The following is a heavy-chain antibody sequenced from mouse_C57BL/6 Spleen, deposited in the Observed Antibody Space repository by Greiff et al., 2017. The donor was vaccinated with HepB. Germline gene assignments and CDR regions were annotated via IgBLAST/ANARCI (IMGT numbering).Heavy chain of an antibody. CDR3: TREDV. CDR1: GFPFSDAW. Sequence: EVMLVDSGGGLVHPGGSLKLFFAAPGFPFSDAWLDWVRQPPEKGLEWVAEIRNKANNHATYDAESVKGRFTISRDDSKSSVYLQMNSLRAEDTGIYYCTREDVWGTGTTVTVSS. V-gene: IGHV6-6*01. CDR2: IRNKANNHAT. J-gene: IGHJ1*03.